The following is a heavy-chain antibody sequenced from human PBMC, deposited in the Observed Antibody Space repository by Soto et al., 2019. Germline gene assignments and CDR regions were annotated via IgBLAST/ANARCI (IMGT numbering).Heavy chain of an antibody. D-gene: IGHD5-12*01. J-gene: IGHJ4*02. CDR2: ISGSGGST. CDR3: TKEEFSDGATPSY. Sequence: GGSLRLSCAASGFTFTSYAMSWVRQAPGKGLEWVSAISGSGGSTYYADSVRGRFTISRDNSKNTLYVQMNSLRVEDTAVYYCTKEEFSDGATPSYWARGAQVPVSS. V-gene: IGHV3-23*01. CDR1: GFTFTSYA.